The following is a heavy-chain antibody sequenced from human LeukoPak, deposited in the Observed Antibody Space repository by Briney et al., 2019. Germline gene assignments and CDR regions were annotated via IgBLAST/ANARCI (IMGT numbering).Heavy chain of an antibody. CDR2: IRRNSDGGTI. CDR3: ATDFYDTT. Sequence: GRSLRLSCAASGFTFSDAWMNWVRQAPGKGLEWVGRIRRNSDGGTIDYAAPVKGRFALSRDDSKNTLYLHMSSLQTEDTAVYYCATDFYDTTWGQGTLVTVSS. J-gene: IGHJ5*02. D-gene: IGHD3-22*01. CDR1: GFTFSDAW. V-gene: IGHV3-15*07.